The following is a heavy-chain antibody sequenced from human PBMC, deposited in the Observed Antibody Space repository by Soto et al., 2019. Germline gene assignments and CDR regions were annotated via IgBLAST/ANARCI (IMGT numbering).Heavy chain of an antibody. D-gene: IGHD2-15*01. Sequence: SETLSLTCTVSGGSISSGDYYWSWIRQPPGKGLEWIGYIYYSGSTYYNPSLKSRVTISVDTSKNQFSLKLSSVTAADTAVYYCARERRGYCSGGSCYSEAVYYYGMDVWGQGTTVTVSS. J-gene: IGHJ6*02. V-gene: IGHV4-30-4*01. CDR3: ARERRGYCSGGSCYSEAVYYYGMDV. CDR2: IYYSGST. CDR1: GGSISSGDYY.